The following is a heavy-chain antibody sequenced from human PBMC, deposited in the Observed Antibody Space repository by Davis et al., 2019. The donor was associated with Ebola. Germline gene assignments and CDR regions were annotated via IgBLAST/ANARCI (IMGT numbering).Heavy chain of an antibody. D-gene: IGHD2-2*01. CDR1: GGSISSYY. Sequence: MPSETLSLTCTVSGGSISSYYWSWIRQPPGKGLEWIGYIYYSGSTNYNPSLKSRVTISVDTSKNQFSLKLSSVTAADTAVYYCARGPIVVVPAALRGTSFDYWGQGTLVTVSS. CDR2: IYYSGST. J-gene: IGHJ4*02. V-gene: IGHV4-59*01. CDR3: ARGPIVVVPAALRGTSFDY.